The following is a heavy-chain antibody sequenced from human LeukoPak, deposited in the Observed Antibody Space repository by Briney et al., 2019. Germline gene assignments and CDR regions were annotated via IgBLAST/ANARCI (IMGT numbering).Heavy chain of an antibody. J-gene: IGHJ4*02. CDR1: GFTVSSNY. Sequence: PGGSLRLSCGASGFTVSSNYMNWVRQAPGKGLEWVSSIGSVTTYIYYADSVKGRFTISRDNAKNSLSLQMNSLRAEDTAVYYCARAIAVAGPYYFDYWGQGTLVTVSS. D-gene: IGHD6-19*01. CDR3: ARAIAVAGPYYFDY. CDR2: IGSVTTYI. V-gene: IGHV3-21*01.